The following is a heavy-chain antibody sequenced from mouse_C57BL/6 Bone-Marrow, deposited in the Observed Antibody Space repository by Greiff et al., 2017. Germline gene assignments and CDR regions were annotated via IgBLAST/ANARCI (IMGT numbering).Heavy chain of an antibody. D-gene: IGHD2-1*01. J-gene: IGHJ3*01. Sequence: QVQLQQSGAELVRPGASVTLSCKASGYTFTDYEMHWVKQTPVHGLEWIGAIDPETGGTAYNQKFKGKAILTADNSSSAAYMELRSLTSEDSAVYYCTIYGSGFAYWGQGTLVTVSA. CDR1: GYTFTDYE. V-gene: IGHV1-15*01. CDR3: TIYGSGFAY. CDR2: IDPETGGT.